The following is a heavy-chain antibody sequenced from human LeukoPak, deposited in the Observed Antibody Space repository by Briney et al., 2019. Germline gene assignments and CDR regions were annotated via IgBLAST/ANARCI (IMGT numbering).Heavy chain of an antibody. CDR3: ATEGSYYDFWSGHDAFDI. D-gene: IGHD3-3*01. CDR1: GGTFSSYA. CDR2: IIPIFGTT. V-gene: IGHV1-69*05. J-gene: IGHJ3*02. Sequence: SVKVSCKASGGTFSSYAISWVRQAPGQGLEWMGRIIPIFGTTYYAQKFQGRVTITTDESTSTAYMELSSLRSEDTAVYYCATEGSYYDFWSGHDAFDIWGQGTMVTVSS.